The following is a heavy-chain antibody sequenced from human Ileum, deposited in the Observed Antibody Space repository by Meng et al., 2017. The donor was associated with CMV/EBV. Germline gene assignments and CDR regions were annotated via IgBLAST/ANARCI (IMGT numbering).Heavy chain of an antibody. V-gene: IGHV3-30*04. CDR3: ARGQTGLYFDY. D-gene: IGHD1-1*01. CDR2: ISGDGERA. J-gene: IGHJ4*02. CDR1: GFTFSSYS. Sequence: LSCAASGFTFSSYSLHWVRQAPGKGLDWVAVISGDGERAWYGDSVKGRFTISRDNSKNTLYVQMNSLRLEDTAVYYCARGQTGLYFDYWGQGTLVTVSS.